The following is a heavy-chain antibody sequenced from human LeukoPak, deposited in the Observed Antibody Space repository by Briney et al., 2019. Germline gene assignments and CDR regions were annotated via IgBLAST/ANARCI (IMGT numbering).Heavy chain of an antibody. CDR2: INPNSGGT. CDR3: ARGRYSSGYRGGVYYYYGMDV. J-gene: IGHJ6*02. CDR1: GYTFTGYY. Sequence: ASVTVSCKASGYTFTGYYMHWVRQPPGQGLEWMGWINPNSGGTNYAQKFQGRVTMTRDTSISTAYMELSRLRSDDTAVYYCARGRYSSGYRGGVYYYYGMDVWGQGTTVTVSS. D-gene: IGHD6-19*01. V-gene: IGHV1-2*02.